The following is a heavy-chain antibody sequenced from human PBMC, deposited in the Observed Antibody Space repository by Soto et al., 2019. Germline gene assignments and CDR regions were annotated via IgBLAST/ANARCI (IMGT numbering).Heavy chain of an antibody. V-gene: IGHV1-69*02. CDR1: GGTFSSYT. J-gene: IGHJ5*02. D-gene: IGHD4-17*01. Sequence: QVQLVQSGAEVKKPGSSVKVSCKASGGTFSSYTISWVRQAPGQRLEWMGRIIPILGIANYAQKFQGRVTITADKSTITAYMEVSSLRSEDTAVYSCARDRGGDYGGSWGQGTLVTVSS. CDR2: IIPILGIA. CDR3: ARDRGGDYGGS.